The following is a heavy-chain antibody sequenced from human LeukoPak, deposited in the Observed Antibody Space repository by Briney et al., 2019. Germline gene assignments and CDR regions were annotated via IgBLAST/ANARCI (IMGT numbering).Heavy chain of an antibody. CDR3: AKDPAQHYYDSSGFMGYFQH. V-gene: IGHV3-23*01. CDR1: GFTFSSYA. CDR2: ISGSGGST. D-gene: IGHD3-22*01. Sequence: QPGGSLRLSCVASGFTFSSYAMSWVRQAPGKGLEWVSAISGSGGSTYYADSVKGRFTISRDNSKNTLYLQMNSLRAEDTAVYYCAKDPAQHYYDSSGFMGYFQHWGQGTLVTVSS. J-gene: IGHJ1*01.